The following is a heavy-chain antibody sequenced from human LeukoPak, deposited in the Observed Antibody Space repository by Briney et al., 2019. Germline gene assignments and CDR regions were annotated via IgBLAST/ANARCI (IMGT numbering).Heavy chain of an antibody. D-gene: IGHD5-18*01. CDR2: ISSSSYI. J-gene: IGHJ4*02. V-gene: IGHV3-21*01. Sequence: GGSLRLSCAASGFTFSTYSMNWVRQAPGKGLEWVSSISSSSYIYYADSVKGRFTISRDNAKNSLYLQMNSLRAEDTAVYYCARDLSGIAGYTYGRGIDYWGQGTLVTVSS. CDR1: GFTFSTYS. CDR3: ARDLSGIAGYTYGRGIDY.